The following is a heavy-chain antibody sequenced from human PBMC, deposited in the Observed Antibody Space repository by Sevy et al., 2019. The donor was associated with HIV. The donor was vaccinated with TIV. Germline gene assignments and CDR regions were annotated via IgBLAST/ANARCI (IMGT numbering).Heavy chain of an antibody. CDR2: ISAYNGNT. V-gene: IGHV1-18*04. Sequence: ASAKVSCKASGYTFTSYGISWVRQAPGQGLEWMGWISAYNGNTNYAQKLQGRVTMTTDTSTSTAYMELRSLRSDETAVYYFARNFRDDSSGYYPLGYWGQGTLVTVSS. CDR1: GYTFTSYG. J-gene: IGHJ4*02. D-gene: IGHD3-22*01. CDR3: ARNFRDDSSGYYPLGY.